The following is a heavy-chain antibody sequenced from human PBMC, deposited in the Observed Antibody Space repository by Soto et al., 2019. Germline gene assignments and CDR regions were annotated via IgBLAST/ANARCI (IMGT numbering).Heavy chain of an antibody. CDR3: AKKGWALEMATLHLDY. Sequence: QVQLVESGGGVVQPGRSLRLSCAASGFTFSSYGMHWVRQAPGKGLEWVAVISYDGSNKYYADSVKGRFTISRDNSKNTLYLQMNSLRAEDTAVYYCAKKGWALEMATLHLDYWGQGTLVTVSS. V-gene: IGHV3-30*18. D-gene: IGHD5-12*01. J-gene: IGHJ4*02. CDR1: GFTFSSYG. CDR2: ISYDGSNK.